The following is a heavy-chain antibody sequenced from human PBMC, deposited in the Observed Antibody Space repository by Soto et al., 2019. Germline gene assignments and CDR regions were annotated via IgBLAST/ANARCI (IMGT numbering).Heavy chain of an antibody. D-gene: IGHD6-13*01. CDR2: ISYDGSNK. Sequence: PGGSVRLSCAASGFTFSSYAMHWVRQAPGKGLEWVAVISYDGSNKYYADSVKGRFTISRDNSKNTLYLQMNSLRAEDTAVYYCARALIAAPPMDVWGQGTTVTVSS. V-gene: IGHV3-30-3*01. CDR1: GFTFSSYA. CDR3: ARALIAAPPMDV. J-gene: IGHJ6*02.